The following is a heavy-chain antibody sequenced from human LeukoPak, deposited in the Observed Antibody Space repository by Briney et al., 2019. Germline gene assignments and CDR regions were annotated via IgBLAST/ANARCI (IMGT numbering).Heavy chain of an antibody. CDR3: AKDRRYGYQLLWNYFDY. J-gene: IGHJ4*02. CDR2: ISGSGGST. CDR1: GFTFSSYA. V-gene: IGHV3-23*01. Sequence: GGSLRLSCAASGFTFSSYAMSWVRQAPGKGLEWVSAISGSGGSTYYADSVKGRFTISRDNSKNTLYLQVNSLRAEDTAVYYCAKDRRYGYQLLWNYFDYWGQGTLVTVSS. D-gene: IGHD2-2*01.